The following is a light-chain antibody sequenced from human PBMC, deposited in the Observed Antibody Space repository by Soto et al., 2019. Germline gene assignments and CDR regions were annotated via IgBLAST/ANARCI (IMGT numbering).Light chain of an antibody. CDR1: QSVSSSY. CDR2: GAS. J-gene: IGKJ2*01. V-gene: IGKV3-20*01. CDR3: QQYGSSPLYT. Sequence: EIVLTQSPGTLSLSPGERATLSCRASQSVSSSYLAWYQQKPGQAPRLLIYGASSRATGIPDRFSGSGSGTDFTLTISRLEPEDVAVYYCQQYGSSPLYTFGQGTKLEIK.